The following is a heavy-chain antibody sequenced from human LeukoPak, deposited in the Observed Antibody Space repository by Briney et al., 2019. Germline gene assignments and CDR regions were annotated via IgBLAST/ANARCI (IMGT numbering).Heavy chain of an antibody. Sequence: GGSLRLSCAASGFTVSSNYMSWVRQAPGKGLEWVSVIYSGGSTYYADSVKGRFTISRDNSKNTLYLQMNSLRAEDTAVYYCAREEIGPFGAFDIWGQGTMVTASS. CDR3: AREEIGPFGAFDI. CDR1: GFTVSSNY. V-gene: IGHV3-53*01. J-gene: IGHJ3*02. CDR2: IYSGGST. D-gene: IGHD3-16*01.